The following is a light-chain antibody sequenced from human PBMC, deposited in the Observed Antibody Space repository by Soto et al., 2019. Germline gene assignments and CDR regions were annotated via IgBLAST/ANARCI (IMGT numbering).Light chain of an antibody. Sequence: EIVLTQSPGPLSLSPGERATLSCRASQSVSSSYLAWYQQKPGQAPRLLIYGASSRATGIPDRFSGSGSGTDFTLTISRLEPEDFAVYYCQQYGSSPRTFGQGTKVDI. CDR2: GAS. J-gene: IGKJ1*01. V-gene: IGKV3-20*01. CDR3: QQYGSSPRT. CDR1: QSVSSSY.